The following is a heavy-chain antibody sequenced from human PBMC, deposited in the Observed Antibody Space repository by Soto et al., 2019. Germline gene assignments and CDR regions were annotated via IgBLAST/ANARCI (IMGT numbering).Heavy chain of an antibody. V-gene: IGHV1-2*04. CDR1: GYTFTGYY. J-gene: IGHJ4*02. Sequence: VASVKVSCKASGYTFTGYYMHWVRQAPGQGLEWMGWINPNSGGTNYAQKFQGWVTMTRDTSISTAYMELSRLRSDDTAVYYCARADSAMGATTADYWGQGTLVTVSS. CDR3: ARADSAMGATTADY. CDR2: INPNSGGT. D-gene: IGHD1-26*01.